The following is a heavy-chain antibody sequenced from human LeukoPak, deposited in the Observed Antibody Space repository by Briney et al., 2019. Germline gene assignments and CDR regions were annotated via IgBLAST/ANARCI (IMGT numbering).Heavy chain of an antibody. Sequence: GGSLRLSCAASGFTFSTYWMSWVRQAPGKGLEWVANIKHDASGEFYVDSVKGRFTISRDNAKNALYLQMNSLRAEDTAVYYCVRDVGTDWGQGTVVTVSS. CDR1: GFTFSTYW. CDR3: VRDVGTD. J-gene: IGHJ3*01. CDR2: IKHDASGE. D-gene: IGHD1-1*01. V-gene: IGHV3-7*01.